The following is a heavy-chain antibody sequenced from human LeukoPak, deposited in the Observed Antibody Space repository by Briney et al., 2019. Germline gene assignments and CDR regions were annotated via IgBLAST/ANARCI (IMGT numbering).Heavy chain of an antibody. CDR3: ARGRVTMVRGVIITSPGAYWFDP. J-gene: IGHJ5*02. D-gene: IGHD3-10*01. Sequence: SETLSLTCAVYGGSFSGYYWSWIPPPPGERLEWIGEINHRGSTNYNPSLRSRVTISVDTSKNQFSLKLSSVTAADTAVYYCARGRVTMVRGVIITSPGAYWFDPWGQGTLVTVSS. CDR1: GGSFSGYY. V-gene: IGHV4-34*01. CDR2: INHRGST.